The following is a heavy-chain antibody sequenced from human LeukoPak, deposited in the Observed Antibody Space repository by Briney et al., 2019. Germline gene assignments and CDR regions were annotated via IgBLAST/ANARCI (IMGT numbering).Heavy chain of an antibody. Sequence: GASVKVSCKASGYTFTGYYVHWVRLAPGQGLEWMGWINPNSGDTNYAQKFQDKVTMTRDTSINTAYMEVSRLRSDDTAVYFCAGAPPYERYYYFLDVWGKGTTVTVSS. CDR3: AGAPPYERYYYFLDV. CDR1: GYTFTGYY. V-gene: IGHV1-2*02. J-gene: IGHJ6*03. CDR2: INPNSGDT. D-gene: IGHD1-14*01.